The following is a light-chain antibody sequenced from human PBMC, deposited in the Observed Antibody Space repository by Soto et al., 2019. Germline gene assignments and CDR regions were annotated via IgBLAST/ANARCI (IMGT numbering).Light chain of an antibody. J-gene: IGKJ5*01. CDR3: QQRNNWPPIT. V-gene: IGKV3-11*01. CDR1: QSVDGN. Sequence: EIVLTQSPGTLSLSPGESATLSCRASQSVDGNLAWYQQKPGQPPRLLIYGVSTRATGVPARFSGSGSGTDFTLTISSLEPEDFALYYCQQRNNWPPITFGQGTRLEIK. CDR2: GVS.